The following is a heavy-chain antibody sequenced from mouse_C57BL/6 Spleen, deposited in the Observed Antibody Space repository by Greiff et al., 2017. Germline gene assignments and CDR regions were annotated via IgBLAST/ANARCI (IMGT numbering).Heavy chain of an antibody. V-gene: IGHV5-17*01. CDR3: ARRRYDYDGWFAY. D-gene: IGHD2-4*01. CDR2: ISSGSSTI. J-gene: IGHJ3*01. Sequence: VQLKESGGGLVKPGGSLKLSCAASGFTFSDYGMHWVRQAPEKGLEWVAYISSGSSTIYYADTVKGRFTISRDNAKNTLFLQMTSLRSEDTAMYYCARRRYDYDGWFAYWGQGTLVTVSA. CDR1: GFTFSDYG.